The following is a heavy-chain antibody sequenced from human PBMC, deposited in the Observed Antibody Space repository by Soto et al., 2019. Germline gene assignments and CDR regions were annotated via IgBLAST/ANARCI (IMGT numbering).Heavy chain of an antibody. CDR3: ARHLHSDSVHITPVSPDY. Sequence: GESLKISCKTSGYSFRSYWIGWVRQIPGKSPEWMGIIYPDDSNTRYSPSFQGQVTISADKSISTAFLQWSSLKAADSAMYYCARHLHSDSVHITPVSPDYWGQGTLVTVSS. CDR1: GYSFRSYW. V-gene: IGHV5-51*01. D-gene: IGHD4-4*01. CDR2: IYPDDSNT. J-gene: IGHJ4*02.